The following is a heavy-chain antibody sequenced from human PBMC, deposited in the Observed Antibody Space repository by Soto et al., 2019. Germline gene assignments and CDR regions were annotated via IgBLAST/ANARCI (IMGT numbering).Heavy chain of an antibody. CDR3: ARSRGVFDWLDP. J-gene: IGHJ5*02. D-gene: IGHD2-8*01. Sequence: ASVKVSCKASGGTFSSYAISWVRQAPGQGLEWMGGIIPIFGTANYAQKFQGRVTITADESTSTAYMELSSLRSEDTAVYYCARSRGVFDWLDPWGQGTLVTVYS. CDR1: GGTFSSYA. CDR2: IIPIFGTA. V-gene: IGHV1-69*13.